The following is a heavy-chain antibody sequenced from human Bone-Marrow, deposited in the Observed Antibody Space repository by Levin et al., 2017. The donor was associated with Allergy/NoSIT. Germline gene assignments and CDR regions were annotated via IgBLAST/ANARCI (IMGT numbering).Heavy chain of an antibody. D-gene: IGHD5-18*01. CDR3: AKGWGENSYGNCDY. Sequence: PGGSLRLSCAASGFTFKNCAMTWVRQAPGKGLEWVSGISVSGDSTYYVDSVRGRFTISRDNSKNTLYLQMNSLRAEDTAVYYCAKGWGENSYGNCDYWGQGTLVTVSS. CDR1: GFTFKNCA. CDR2: ISVSGDST. J-gene: IGHJ4*02. V-gene: IGHV3-23*01.